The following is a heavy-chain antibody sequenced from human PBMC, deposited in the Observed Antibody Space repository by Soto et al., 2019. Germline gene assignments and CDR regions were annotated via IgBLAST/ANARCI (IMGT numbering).Heavy chain of an antibody. CDR3: ARSRDGYSFYFYYGMDG. Sequence: QPGGSPRLSCAASGFTFTSYGMHWVRQAPGKGLEWMALILHDGSAEYYADSVKGRFTISRDNSKNTLYLQMNSLRAEDTAVYYCARSRDGYSFYFYYGMDGWGQGTTVTVSS. V-gene: IGHV3-30*03. CDR1: GFTFTSYG. CDR2: ILHDGSAE. J-gene: IGHJ6*02. D-gene: IGHD4-4*01.